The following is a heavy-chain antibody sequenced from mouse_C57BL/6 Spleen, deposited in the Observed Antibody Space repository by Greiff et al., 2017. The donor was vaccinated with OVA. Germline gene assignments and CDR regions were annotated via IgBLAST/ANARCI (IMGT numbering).Heavy chain of an antibody. D-gene: IGHD2-2*01. CDR3: ARTMVSYYFDY. J-gene: IGHJ2*01. CDR2: IDPSDSYT. CDR1: GYTFTSYW. Sequence: QVQLQQPGAELVMPGASVKLSCKASGYTFTSYWMHWVKQRPGQGLEWIGEIDPSDSYTNYNQKFKGKSTLTVDKSSSKAYMQLSSLTSEDSAVYYCARTMVSYYFDYWGQGTTLTVSS. V-gene: IGHV1-69*01.